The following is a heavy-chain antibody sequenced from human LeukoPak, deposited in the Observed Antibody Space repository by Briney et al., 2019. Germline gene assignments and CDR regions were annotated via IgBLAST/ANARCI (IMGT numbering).Heavy chain of an antibody. D-gene: IGHD3-10*01. V-gene: IGHV1-24*01. CDR1: GYTLTELS. CDR3: ATAPSVGSGSYYLFDY. CDR2: FDPEDGET. Sequence: GASVKVSCKVSGYTLTELSMHWVRQAPGKGLEWMGGFDPEDGETIYAQKFQGRVTMTEDTSTDTAYMELSSLRSEDTAVYYCATAPSVGSGSYYLFDYWGQGTLVTVSS. J-gene: IGHJ4*02.